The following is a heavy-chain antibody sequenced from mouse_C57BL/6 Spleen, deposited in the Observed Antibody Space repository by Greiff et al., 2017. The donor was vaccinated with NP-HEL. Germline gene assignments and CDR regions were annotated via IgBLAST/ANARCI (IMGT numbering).Heavy chain of an antibody. V-gene: IGHV14-4*01. D-gene: IGHD1-1*01. CDR1: GFTIKDDY. J-gene: IGHJ2*01. CDR3: TARDTVLADY. CDR2: IDPENGGT. Sequence: EVKLLESGAELVRPGASVKLSCTASGFTIKDDYMHWVKQRPEQGLEWIGWIDPENGGTEYVSKFQGKATIPADTSSNTAYLQLSSLTSEDTAVYSCTARDTVLADYWGQGTTLTVSS.